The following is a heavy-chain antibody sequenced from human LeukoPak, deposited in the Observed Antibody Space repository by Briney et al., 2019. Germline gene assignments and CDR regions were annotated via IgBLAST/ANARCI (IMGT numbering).Heavy chain of an antibody. Sequence: GGSLRLSCAASGFTFSSYSMNWVRQAPGKGLEWVSSISSSSNYIYYADSVKGRFTISRDNAKNSMYLQMNSLRAEDTAVYYCRFTYSGSWLYFDYWGQGTLVIVSS. V-gene: IGHV3-21*01. J-gene: IGHJ4*02. CDR2: ISSSSNYI. CDR1: GFTFSSYS. CDR3: RFTYSGSWLYFDY. D-gene: IGHD6-13*01.